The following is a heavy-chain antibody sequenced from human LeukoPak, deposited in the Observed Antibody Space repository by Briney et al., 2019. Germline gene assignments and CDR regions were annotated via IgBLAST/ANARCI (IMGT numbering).Heavy chain of an antibody. Sequence: GASVKVSCKASGYTFTDYYLHWVRQAPGQGLEWMEWINPNSGGTNYALKFQGRVTMTRDTSISTAYMELSSLRSDDTAVYYCARGGYCTSTSCYVGGFDYWGQGTLVTVSS. J-gene: IGHJ4*02. CDR3: ARGGYCTSTSCYVGGFDY. CDR1: GYTFTDYY. V-gene: IGHV1-2*02. CDR2: INPNSGGT. D-gene: IGHD2-2*01.